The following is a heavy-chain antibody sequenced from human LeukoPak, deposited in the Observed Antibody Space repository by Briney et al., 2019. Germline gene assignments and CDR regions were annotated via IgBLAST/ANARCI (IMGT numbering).Heavy chain of an antibody. V-gene: IGHV1-18*01. CDR3: ARDAPQWRNTFDF. Sequence: ASVKVSCKASGYTFTSCGICWVRQAPGQGPEWMGWVSAYNGNTNYAQKFRGRVTMTTDTSTSTVYMELRSLRYDDTAVYYCARDAPQWRNTFDFWGQGTMITVS. CDR2: VSAYNGNT. CDR1: GYTFTSCG. D-gene: IGHD6-19*01. J-gene: IGHJ3*01.